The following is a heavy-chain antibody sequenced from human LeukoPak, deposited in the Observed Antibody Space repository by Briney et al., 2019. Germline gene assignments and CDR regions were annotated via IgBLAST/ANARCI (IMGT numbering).Heavy chain of an antibody. CDR1: GGSISSSSYY. CDR3: ARDSSSWPYYYGMDV. J-gene: IGHJ6*02. Sequence: SETLSLTCTVSGGSISSSSYYWGWILQPPGKGLEWIGSIYYSGSTYYNPSIKSRVTISVDTSKNQFSLKLSSVTAADTAVYYCARDSSSWPYYYGMDVWGQGTTVTVSS. D-gene: IGHD6-13*01. V-gene: IGHV4-39*02. CDR2: IYYSGST.